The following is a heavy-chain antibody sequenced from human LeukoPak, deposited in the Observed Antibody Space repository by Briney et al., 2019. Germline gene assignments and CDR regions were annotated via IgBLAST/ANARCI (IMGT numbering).Heavy chain of an antibody. J-gene: IGHJ4*02. CDR1: GFTFSSYW. CDR2: IKQDGSEK. D-gene: IGHD3-22*01. Sequence: GGSLRLSCAASGFTFSSYWMSWVRQAPGKGLEWVANIKQDGSEKYYVDSVKGRFTISRDNAKNSLYLQMNSLRAEDTAVYYCARGAMILVAASFVDYWGQGTLVTVSS. V-gene: IGHV3-7*01. CDR3: ARGAMILVAASFVDY.